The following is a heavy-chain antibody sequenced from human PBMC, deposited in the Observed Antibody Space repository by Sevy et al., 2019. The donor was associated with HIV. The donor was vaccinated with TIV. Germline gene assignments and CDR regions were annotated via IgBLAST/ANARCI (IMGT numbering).Heavy chain of an antibody. D-gene: IGHD3-22*01. CDR1: GGSISSYY. CDR2: IYYSGST. Sequence: SETLSLTCTVSGGSISSYYWSWIRQPPGKGLEWIGYIYYSGSTNYNPSLKSRVTISVDTSKNQFSLKLRSVTAADTAVYYCARGTYDSSGYYYVSDYFDYWCQGTLVTVSS. CDR3: ARGTYDSSGYYYVSDYFDY. V-gene: IGHV4-59*01. J-gene: IGHJ4*02.